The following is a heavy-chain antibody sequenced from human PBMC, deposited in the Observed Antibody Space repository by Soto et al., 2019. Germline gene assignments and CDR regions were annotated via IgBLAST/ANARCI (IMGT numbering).Heavy chain of an antibody. D-gene: IGHD6-19*01. CDR3: ARDYHSGGAFDI. CDR1: DAAIKCHS. CDR2: IYYSGST. Sequence: PWVPLSLTRSVNDAAIKCHSRSWIRQPPGKGLEWIGYIYYSGSTNYNPSLKSRVTISVDTSKNQFSLKLSSVTAADTAVYYCARDYHSGGAFDIWGQGTMVT. V-gene: IGHV4-59*11. J-gene: IGHJ3*02.